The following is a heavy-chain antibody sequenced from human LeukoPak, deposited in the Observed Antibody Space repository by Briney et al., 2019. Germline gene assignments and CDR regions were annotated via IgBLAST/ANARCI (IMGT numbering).Heavy chain of an antibody. V-gene: IGHV1-24*01. J-gene: IGHJ4*02. Sequence: ASVKVSCKVSGYTLTELSMHWVRQAPGKGLEWMGGFDPEDGETIYAQKFQGRVTMTEDTSTDTAYMELSSLRSEDTAVYYCATRGDPYYDSSGYYYPYDYWGQGTLVTVSS. CDR1: GYTLTELS. CDR3: ATRGDPYYDSSGYYYPYDY. D-gene: IGHD3-22*01. CDR2: FDPEDGET.